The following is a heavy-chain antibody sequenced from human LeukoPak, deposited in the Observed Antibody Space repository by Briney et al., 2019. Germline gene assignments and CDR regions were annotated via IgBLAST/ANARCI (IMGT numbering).Heavy chain of an antibody. V-gene: IGHV3-30*18. CDR1: GFTFSSYG. Sequence: GGSLRLSCAASGFTFSSYGMHWVRQAPGKGLEWVAVISYDGSNKYYADSVKGRFTISRDNSKNTLYLQMSSLRAEDTAVYYCAKDYGGDAFDIWGQGTMVTVSS. CDR3: AKDYGGDAFDI. D-gene: IGHD4-23*01. J-gene: IGHJ3*02. CDR2: ISYDGSNK.